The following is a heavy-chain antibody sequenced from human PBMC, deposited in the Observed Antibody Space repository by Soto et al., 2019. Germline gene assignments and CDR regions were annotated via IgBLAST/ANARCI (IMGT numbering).Heavy chain of an antibody. J-gene: IGHJ4*02. V-gene: IGHV5-10-1*01. CDR1: GYSFTNYW. D-gene: IGHD1-26*01. Sequence: PGESLKISCRTSGYSFTNYWITWVRQVPGKGLEYMGRINPDDSNTSYRPSFRGHVTISADKSISTAYLQWSSLKASDSAMYFCARHAGIEGVSAYWGQGTLVTVSS. CDR3: ARHAGIEGVSAY. CDR2: INPDDSNT.